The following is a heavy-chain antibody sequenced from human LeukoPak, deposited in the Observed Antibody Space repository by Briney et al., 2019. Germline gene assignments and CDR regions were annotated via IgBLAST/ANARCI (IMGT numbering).Heavy chain of an antibody. V-gene: IGHV3-43*02. CDR3: AKAVYCSSTSCYGALYGMDV. CDR2: ISGDGGST. Sequence: GGSLRLSCAASGFTFDDYAMHWVRQAPGKGLEWVSLISGDGGSTYYADSVKGRFTISRDNSKTSLYLQMNSLRTEDTALYYCAKAVYCSSTSCYGALYGMDVWGQGTTVTVSS. CDR1: GFTFDDYA. D-gene: IGHD2-2*01. J-gene: IGHJ6*02.